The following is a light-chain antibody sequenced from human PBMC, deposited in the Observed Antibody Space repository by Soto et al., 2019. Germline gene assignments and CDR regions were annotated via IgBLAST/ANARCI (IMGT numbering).Light chain of an antibody. Sequence: QSALTQPRSVSGSPGQSVTISCTGTSSDIGGDNYVHWYQQHPGKVPKLMIYDVSNRPSGVPDRFSGSKSGTTASLTISGLQAEDEADYYCCSYAGSYTWVFGGGTKLTVL. V-gene: IGLV2-11*01. CDR2: DVS. CDR3: CSYAGSYTWV. CDR1: SSDIGGDNY. J-gene: IGLJ3*02.